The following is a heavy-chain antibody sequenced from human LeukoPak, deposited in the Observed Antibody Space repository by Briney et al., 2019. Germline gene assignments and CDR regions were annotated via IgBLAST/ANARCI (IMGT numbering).Heavy chain of an antibody. Sequence: KPGASVKVSCKASGYTFTDYYIHWVRQAPGQGLEWMGIINPLGGSTTYAHKFQDRVTMTRDTPTSTVYMELSSLRSEDTAVYYCARVHDFWSGLFDYWGQGTLVTVSS. D-gene: IGHD3-3*01. CDR3: ARVHDFWSGLFDY. CDR1: GYTFTDYY. J-gene: IGHJ4*02. CDR2: INPLGGST. V-gene: IGHV1-46*01.